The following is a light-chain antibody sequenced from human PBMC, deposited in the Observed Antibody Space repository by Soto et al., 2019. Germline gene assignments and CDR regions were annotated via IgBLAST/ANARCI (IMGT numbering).Light chain of an antibody. Sequence: QSALTQPASVSGSPGQSITISCTGTSSDVGSYNLVSWYQQHPGEAPKVMIYEVSKRPSGVSNRFSGSKSGNTASLTISGLQAEDEADYYCCSYAGSSTYVFGNGTKVTVL. CDR2: EVS. V-gene: IGLV2-23*02. J-gene: IGLJ1*01. CDR1: SSDVGSYNL. CDR3: CSYAGSSTYV.